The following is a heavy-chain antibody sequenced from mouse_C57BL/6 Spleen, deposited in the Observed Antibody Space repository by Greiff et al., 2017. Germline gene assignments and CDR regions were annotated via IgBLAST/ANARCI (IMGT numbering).Heavy chain of an antibody. V-gene: IGHV1-15*01. CDR1: GYTFTDYE. D-gene: IGHD3-3*01. Sequence: QVQLKESGAELVRPGASVTLSCKASGYTFTDYEMHWVKQTPVHGLELIGAIDPETGGTAYNQKFKDKAILTADKSSSTAYMELGNRTSEDSAVYYWTRWGPWFAYWGEGNLVTVSA. CDR3: TRWGPWFAY. CDR2: IDPETGGT. J-gene: IGHJ3*01.